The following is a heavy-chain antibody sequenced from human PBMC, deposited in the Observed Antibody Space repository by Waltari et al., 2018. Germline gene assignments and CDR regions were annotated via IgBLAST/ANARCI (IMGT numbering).Heavy chain of an antibody. D-gene: IGHD6-19*01. CDR3: ARGAGYSSGWAEGYYYYYYMDV. CDR2: IYTSGST. Sequence: QVQLQESGPGLVKPSETLSLTCTVSGGSISSYYWSWIRQPAGKGLEWIGRIYTSGSTNYNPSLKSRVTMSVDTSKNQFSLKLSSVTAADTAVYYCARGAGYSSGWAEGYYYYYYMDVWGKGTTVTISS. CDR1: GGSISSYY. J-gene: IGHJ6*03. V-gene: IGHV4-4*07.